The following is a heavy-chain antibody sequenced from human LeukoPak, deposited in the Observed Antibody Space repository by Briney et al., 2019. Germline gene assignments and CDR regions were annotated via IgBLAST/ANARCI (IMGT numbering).Heavy chain of an antibody. J-gene: IGHJ4*02. Sequence: PSETLSLTRTVSGGSVGSGSYYWSWIRQPPGKGLEWIGYIYDSGTTNYNPSLKSRVTMSVDTSKNQFSLKLTSVTAADTAVYFCAREPYGSGTYYNIFDYWGQGILVTVSS. CDR2: IYDSGTT. CDR1: GGSVGSGSYY. D-gene: IGHD3-10*01. V-gene: IGHV4-61*01. CDR3: AREPYGSGTYYNIFDY.